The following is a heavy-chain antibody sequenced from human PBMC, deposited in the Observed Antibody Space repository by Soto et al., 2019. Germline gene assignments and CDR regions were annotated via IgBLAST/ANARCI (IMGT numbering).Heavy chain of an antibody. CDR1: GGSISSSSYY. Sequence: SETLSLTCTVSGGSISSSSYYWGWIRQPPGKGLEWIGSIYYSGSTYYNPSLKSRFTISVDTPKNQFTLKLSSMTAADTAVYYCARAENSKYCSSTSCYSPFDYWGQGTLVTVSS. CDR3: ARAENSKYCSSTSCYSPFDY. V-gene: IGHV4-39*01. CDR2: IYYSGST. D-gene: IGHD2-2*01. J-gene: IGHJ4*02.